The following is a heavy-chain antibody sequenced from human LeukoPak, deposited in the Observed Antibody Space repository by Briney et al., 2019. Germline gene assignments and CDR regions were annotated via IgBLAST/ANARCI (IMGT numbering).Heavy chain of an antibody. Sequence: SQTLSLTCAVSGGSISSGGYSCSWIRQPPGKGLEWIGYIYHSGSTYYNPSLKSRVTISVDRSKNQFSLKLSSVTAADTAVYYCARLTTGLYFDYWGQGTLVTVSS. J-gene: IGHJ4*02. CDR3: ARLTTGLYFDY. V-gene: IGHV4-30-2*01. D-gene: IGHD4-17*01. CDR1: GGSISSGGYS. CDR2: IYHSGST.